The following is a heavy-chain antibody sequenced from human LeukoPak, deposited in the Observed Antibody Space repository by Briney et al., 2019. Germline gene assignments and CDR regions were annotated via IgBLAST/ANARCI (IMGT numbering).Heavy chain of an antibody. CDR3: AKEGAWGNWYFDL. J-gene: IGHJ2*01. Sequence: GGSLRLSCAASGFTFSSHGMHWVRQAPGKGLEWVAVVGGNGQTKYYVDSVKGRFTISRDNSENTLYLEMNSLRDGDTAVYYCAKEGAWGNWYFDLWGRGALVTVSS. CDR1: GFTFSSHG. V-gene: IGHV3-30*02. D-gene: IGHD3-16*01. CDR2: VGGNGQTK.